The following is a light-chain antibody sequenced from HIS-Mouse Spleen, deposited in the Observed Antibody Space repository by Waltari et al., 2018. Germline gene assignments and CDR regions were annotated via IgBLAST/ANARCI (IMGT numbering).Light chain of an antibody. CDR3: QQLNSYPPT. CDR2: AAS. V-gene: IGKV1-9*01. CDR1: QGISSY. J-gene: IGKJ1*01. Sequence: DIQLTQSTSFLSASVGDRVTITCRASQGISSYLAWYQQKPGKDPKLLIYAASTLQSGVPSRFSGSGSGTEFTLTISSLQPEDFATYYCQQLNSYPPTFGQGTKVEIK.